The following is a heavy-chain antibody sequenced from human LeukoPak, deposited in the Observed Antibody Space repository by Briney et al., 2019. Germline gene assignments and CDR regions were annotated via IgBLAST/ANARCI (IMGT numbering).Heavy chain of an antibody. V-gene: IGHV3-30*02. J-gene: IGHJ4*02. D-gene: IGHD6-25*01. CDR2: IRRDGSHK. CDR1: GFAFNDFG. CDR3: AKSSILFAAGRLGSIDF. Sequence: GGSLRLSCAASGFAFNDFGMYWVRQAPGKGLDWVALIRRDGSHKYYAHSINGRRTISRDNTKNPLYLQMSSLRAEDTAVYYCAKSSILFAAGRLGSIDFWRQGTLVTVSS.